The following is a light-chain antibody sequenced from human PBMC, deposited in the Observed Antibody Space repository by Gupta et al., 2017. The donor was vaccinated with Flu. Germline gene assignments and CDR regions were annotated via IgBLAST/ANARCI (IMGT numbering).Light chain of an antibody. Sequence: DIQMTQSPSSLSAAVGDRVTITCRPSQSISFFLNWYQQKPGKPPKLVIYATSSLQSGVPSRFSGSGSGTDFTLTISSLQREDFATYFCQQRDNYPFTFGQGTKLEIK. CDR2: ATS. J-gene: IGKJ2*01. CDR3: QQRDNYPFT. V-gene: IGKV1-39*01. CDR1: QSISFF.